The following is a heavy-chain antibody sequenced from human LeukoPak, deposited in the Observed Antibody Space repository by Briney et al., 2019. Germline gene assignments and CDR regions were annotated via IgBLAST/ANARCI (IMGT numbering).Heavy chain of an antibody. CDR2: IYSGGST. J-gene: IGHJ4*02. CDR3: ATRAGSSFDY. V-gene: IGHV3-53*01. D-gene: IGHD6-6*01. CDR1: GFTVSSNY. Sequence: PGGSLRLSCAASGFTVSSNYMRWVRQAPGKGLEWVSVIYSGGSTYYADSVRGRFTISRDNSNNTLYLQMNSLRVEDTAVYYCATRAGSSFDYWGQGTLVTVSS.